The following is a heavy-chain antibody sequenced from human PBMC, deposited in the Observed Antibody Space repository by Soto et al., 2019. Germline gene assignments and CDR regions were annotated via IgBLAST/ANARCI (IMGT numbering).Heavy chain of an antibody. Sequence: ASVKVSCKVSGYTFTSYGISWVRQAPGQGLEWMGWISAYNGNTNYAQKLQGRVTMTTDTSTSTAYMELRSLRSDDTAVYYCARNIDSYGSGHDAFDIWGQGTMVTVSS. CDR2: ISAYNGNT. V-gene: IGHV1-18*01. J-gene: IGHJ3*02. CDR1: GYTFTSYG. CDR3: ARNIDSYGSGHDAFDI. D-gene: IGHD5-18*01.